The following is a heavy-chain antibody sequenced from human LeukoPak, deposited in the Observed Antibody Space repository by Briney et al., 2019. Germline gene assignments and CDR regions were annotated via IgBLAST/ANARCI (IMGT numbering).Heavy chain of an antibody. J-gene: IGHJ6*04. CDR1: GFSFSGYY. V-gene: IGHV4-34*01. CDR3: ARGRDSTTLLRYGMDV. Sequence: PSETLSLTCAVYGFSFSGYYWSWVRQPPGKGLEWIGEINHSGSTNYNPSLKSRVTISVDTSKNQFSLKLSSVTAADTAVYYCARGRDSTTLLRYGMDVWGKGTTVTGSS. CDR2: INHSGST. D-gene: IGHD2/OR15-2a*01.